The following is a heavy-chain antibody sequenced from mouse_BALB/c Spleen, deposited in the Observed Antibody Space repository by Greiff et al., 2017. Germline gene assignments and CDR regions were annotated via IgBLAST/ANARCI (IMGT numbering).Heavy chain of an antibody. CDR2: IWSGGST. V-gene: IGHV2-2*02. D-gene: IGHD4-1*02. CDR3: ARSTVFYYAMDY. CDR1: GFSLTSYG. Sequence: VKLMESGPGLVQPSQSLSITCTVSGFSLTSYGVHWVRQSPGKGLEWLGVIWSGGSTDYNAAFISRLSISKDNSKSQVFFKMNSLQANDTAIYYCARSTVFYYAMDYWGQGTSVTVSS. J-gene: IGHJ4*01.